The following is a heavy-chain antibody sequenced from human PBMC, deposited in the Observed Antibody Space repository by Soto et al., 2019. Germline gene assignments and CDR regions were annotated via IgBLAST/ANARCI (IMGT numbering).Heavy chain of an antibody. J-gene: IGHJ6*03. D-gene: IGHD5-12*01. CDR1: GYTFSDYD. Sequence: QVQLVQSGAEVKKPGASVKVSCKASGYTFSDYDIHWMRQAPGQGLEWMGWINPNSGGTKYAHKFQGWVTMTRDTYIKTAYMELSRLTSDDTAVYYCARESGGATATLDYYYFYMDVWGKGTTVTVSS. CDR2: INPNSGGT. V-gene: IGHV1-2*04. CDR3: ARESGGATATLDYYYFYMDV.